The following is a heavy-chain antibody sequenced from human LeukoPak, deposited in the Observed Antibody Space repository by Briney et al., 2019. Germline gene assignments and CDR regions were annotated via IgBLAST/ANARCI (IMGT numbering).Heavy chain of an antibody. CDR3: ARDLMLINYYNMDV. D-gene: IGHD3-10*02. CDR2: TYYRSKLYS. CDR1: GDSVSSNSAA. V-gene: IGHV6-1*01. Sequence: SQTLSLTCAISGDSVSSNSAAWTWLRQSPSRGLEWLGRTYYRSKLYSDYATSVKIRITINPDTSKNQFSLQLNSVTPEDTAVYYCARDLMLINYYNMDVWGKGTTVTVSS. J-gene: IGHJ6*03.